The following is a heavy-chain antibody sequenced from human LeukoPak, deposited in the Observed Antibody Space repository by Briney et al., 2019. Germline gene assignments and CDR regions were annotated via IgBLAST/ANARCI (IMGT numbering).Heavy chain of an antibody. CDR1: GFTFRSYE. V-gene: IGHV3-48*03. J-gene: IGHJ5*02. CDR3: ARDRDYGDYRPVSFDL. D-gene: IGHD4-17*01. CDR2: ISGGSGTI. Sequence: GGSLRLSCAASGFTFRSYEMNWVRQAPGKGLEWVSFISGGSGTIYYADSVKGRFTISRDNAKNSLYLQMNSLKVEDTAVYYCARDRDYGDYRPVSFDLWGQGTLVTVSS.